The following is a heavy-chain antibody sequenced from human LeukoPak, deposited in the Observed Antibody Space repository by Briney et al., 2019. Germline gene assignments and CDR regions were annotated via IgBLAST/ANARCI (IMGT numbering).Heavy chain of an antibody. Sequence: SETLSLTCAVYGGSFSGYYWSWIRQPPGKGLEWIGEINHSGSTNYNPSLKSRVTISVDTSKNQFSLKLSSVTAADTAVYYCARSGSYYSFDYWGQGTLVAVSS. CDR3: ARSGSYYSFDY. D-gene: IGHD1-26*01. J-gene: IGHJ4*02. V-gene: IGHV4-34*01. CDR2: INHSGST. CDR1: GGSFSGYY.